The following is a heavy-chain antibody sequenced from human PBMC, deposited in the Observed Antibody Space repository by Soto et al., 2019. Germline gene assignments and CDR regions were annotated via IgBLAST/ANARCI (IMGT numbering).Heavy chain of an antibody. CDR2: IYYGGST. J-gene: IGHJ6*02. V-gene: IGHV4-59*01. CDR3: ARDRITMVRGVYYGMDV. CDR1: GGSISSYY. D-gene: IGHD3-10*01. Sequence: QVQLQESGPGLVKPSETLSLTCTVSGGSISSYYWSWIRQPPGKGLEWIGYIYYGGSTNYNPSLKSRVTISVDTSKNQFSLKLSSVTAADTAVYYCARDRITMVRGVYYGMDVWGQGTTVTVSS.